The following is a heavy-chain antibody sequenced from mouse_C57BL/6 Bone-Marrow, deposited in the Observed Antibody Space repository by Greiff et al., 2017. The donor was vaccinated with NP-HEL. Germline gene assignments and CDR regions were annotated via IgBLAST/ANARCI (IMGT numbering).Heavy chain of an antibody. CDR1: GYTFTSYW. J-gene: IGHJ2*01. Sequence: VQLQQSGAELVKPGASVKLSCKASGYTFTSYWMQWVKQRPGQGLEWIGEIDPSDSYTNYNQKFKGKATLTVDTSSSTAYMQLSSLTSEDSAVYYCARESFYYYGSSFDYWGQGTTLTVSS. CDR3: ARESFYYYGSSFDY. CDR2: IDPSDSYT. D-gene: IGHD1-1*01. V-gene: IGHV1-50*01.